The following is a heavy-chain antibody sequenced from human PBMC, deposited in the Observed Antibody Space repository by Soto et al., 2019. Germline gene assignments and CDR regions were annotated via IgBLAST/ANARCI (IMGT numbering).Heavy chain of an antibody. Sequence: PGGSLRLSCAASGFTFSRYWMSWVRQAPGKGLEWVANIKEDGSEKYYVDSVKGRFTISRDNAKNSLYLQMNSLRAEDTAVYYCARATSVSAWFDPWGQGTLVTVSS. CDR1: GFTFSRYW. J-gene: IGHJ5*02. CDR2: IKEDGSEK. CDR3: ARATSVSAWFDP. D-gene: IGHD3-10*01. V-gene: IGHV3-7*01.